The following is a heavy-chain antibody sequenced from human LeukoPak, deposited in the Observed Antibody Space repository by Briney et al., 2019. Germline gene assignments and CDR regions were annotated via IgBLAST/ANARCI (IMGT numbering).Heavy chain of an antibody. Sequence: SETLSLTCAVYGGSFSGYYWSWIRQPPGKGLEWIGEINHSGSTNYNPSLKSRVTISVDTSKNQFSLKLSSVTAADTAVYYFASDASGYWGQGTLVTVSS. D-gene: IGHD2-2*01. J-gene: IGHJ4*02. CDR1: GGSFSGYY. CDR3: ASDASGY. V-gene: IGHV4-34*01. CDR2: INHSGST.